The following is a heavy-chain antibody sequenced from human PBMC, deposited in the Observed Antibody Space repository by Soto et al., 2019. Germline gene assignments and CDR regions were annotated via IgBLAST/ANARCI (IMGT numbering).Heavy chain of an antibody. CDR1: GFTFSSYG. D-gene: IGHD1-1*01. V-gene: IGHV3-33*01. CDR2: IWYDGRNK. Sequence: QVQLVESGGGVVQPGRSLRLSCAASGFTFSSYGMHWVRQAPGKGLEWVAVIWYDGRNKYYADSVKGRFTISRDNSKNTLYRQMNSLRAEDTAVYYCARSDNRYYFDYWGQGTLVTVSS. CDR3: ARSDNRYYFDY. J-gene: IGHJ4*02.